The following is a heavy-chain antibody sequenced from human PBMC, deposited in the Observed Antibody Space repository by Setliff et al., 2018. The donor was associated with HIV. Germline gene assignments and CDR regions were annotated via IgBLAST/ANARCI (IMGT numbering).Heavy chain of an antibody. D-gene: IGHD3-10*02. CDR2: IYSNGNT. J-gene: IGHJ4*01. CDR1: GGSISSRSYH. V-gene: IGHV4-61*02. Sequence: SETLSLTCTVSGGSISSRSYHWSWLRQPAGKGLEWIGRIYSNGNTDYNPSLKSRVTISEDTSKNQFSLKVNSVTAADTAMYYCARVQYHYVNNGDSYYFTHWGHGTLVTVSS. CDR3: ARVQYHYVNNGDSYYFTH.